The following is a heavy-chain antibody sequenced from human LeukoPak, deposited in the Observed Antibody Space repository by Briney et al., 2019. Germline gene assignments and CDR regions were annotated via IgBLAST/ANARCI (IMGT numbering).Heavy chain of an antibody. D-gene: IGHD3-10*01. CDR3: AKGGAVSSKSITMVRGTRRYYYYMDV. CDR1: GFTFSSYA. V-gene: IGHV3-23*01. Sequence: PGGSLRLSCAASGFTFSSYAMNWVRQAPAKGLEWISSISGRGDNTYYADSVKGRFTISRDNSKNTLYLQMNSLRAEDTAVYYCAKGGAVSSKSITMVRGTRRYYYYMDVWGKGTTVTISS. J-gene: IGHJ6*03. CDR2: ISGRGDNT.